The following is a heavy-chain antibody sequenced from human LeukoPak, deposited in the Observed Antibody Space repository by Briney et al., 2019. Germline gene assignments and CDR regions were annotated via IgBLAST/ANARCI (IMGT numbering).Heavy chain of an antibody. Sequence: GESLKISCKGSGFTFTNYWIGWVRQMPGKGLEWMGIIYPGDSDTKYSPSFQGHVTISADKSTTTPYLEWSSLKASDTAMYYCAKTAEYFGEFPFDYWGQGTLVTVSS. D-gene: IGHD3-10*01. V-gene: IGHV5-51*01. CDR1: GFTFTNYW. J-gene: IGHJ4*02. CDR3: AKTAEYFGEFPFDY. CDR2: IYPGDSDT.